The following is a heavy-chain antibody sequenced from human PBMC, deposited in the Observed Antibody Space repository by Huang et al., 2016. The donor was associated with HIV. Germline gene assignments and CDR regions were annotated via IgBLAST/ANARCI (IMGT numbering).Heavy chain of an antibody. Sequence: QVHLQQWGAGLLKSAETLSLTCAVYGGSLSGYYWSWLRQTPGKGLEWVGEINHLGSPNYTPSLRSRVSISMDGSKKQFSLKLRSISDADTAVYFCARDATKNPRGWFDPWGQGTLVTVSS. CDR1: GGSLSGYY. CDR3: ARDATKNPRGWFDP. V-gene: IGHV4-34*02. D-gene: IGHD3-10*01. J-gene: IGHJ5*02. CDR2: INHLGSP.